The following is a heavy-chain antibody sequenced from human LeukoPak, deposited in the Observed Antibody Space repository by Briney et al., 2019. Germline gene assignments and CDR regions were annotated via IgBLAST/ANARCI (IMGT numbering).Heavy chain of an antibody. CDR2: ISYGGSNK. V-gene: IGHV3-30*18. D-gene: IGHD2-15*01. CDR1: GFTFSSYG. CDR3: AKSYCSGGSCYSGDYYGMDV. Sequence: GVSLRLSCAASGFTFSSYGMHWVRQAPGKGLEWVAVISYGGSNKYYADSVKGRFTISRDNSKNTLYLQMNSLRAEDTAVYYCAKSYCSGGSCYSGDYYGMDVWGQGPTVTVSS. J-gene: IGHJ6*02.